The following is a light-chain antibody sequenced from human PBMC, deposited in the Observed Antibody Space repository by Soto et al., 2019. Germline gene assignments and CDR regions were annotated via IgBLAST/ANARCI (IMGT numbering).Light chain of an antibody. Sequence: QAVVTQPPSVSRAPGQRVTISCTGSSSNIGAGYDVHWYQQLPGTAPKLLIYGNSNRPSGVPDRFSGSKSGTSASLAITGLQAEDEADYYCQSYDSSLSGSEVFGGGTKLTVL. J-gene: IGLJ2*01. CDR2: GNS. CDR1: SSNIGAGYD. CDR3: QSYDSSLSGSEV. V-gene: IGLV1-40*01.